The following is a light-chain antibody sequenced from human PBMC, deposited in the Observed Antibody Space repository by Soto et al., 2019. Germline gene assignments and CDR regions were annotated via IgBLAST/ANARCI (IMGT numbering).Light chain of an antibody. Sequence: DIQMTQSPSSLSASVGDRVIITCRSSQDIRVSLNWYQQKPGRAPKVLIHAANGLQSDVPARFSGSGSGTHFTLTITDLQPEDFATYFCQQSSQTPPTFGPGTRVDIK. CDR1: QDIRVS. CDR3: QQSSQTPPT. V-gene: IGKV1-39*01. J-gene: IGKJ3*01. CDR2: AAN.